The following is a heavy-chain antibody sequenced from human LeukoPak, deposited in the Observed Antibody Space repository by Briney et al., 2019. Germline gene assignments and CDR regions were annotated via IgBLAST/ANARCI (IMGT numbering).Heavy chain of an antibody. D-gene: IGHD3-3*01. V-gene: IGHV3-33*01. CDR1: GFTFSSYG. CDR2: IWYDGSNK. CDR3: ARDPDFSYYFDY. J-gene: IGHJ4*02. Sequence: PSGRSLRLSCAASGFTFSSYGMHWVRQAPGKGLEWVAVIWYDGSNKYYADSVKGRFTISRDNSKNTLYLQMNSLRAEDTAVYYCARDPDFSYYFDYWGQGTLVTVSS.